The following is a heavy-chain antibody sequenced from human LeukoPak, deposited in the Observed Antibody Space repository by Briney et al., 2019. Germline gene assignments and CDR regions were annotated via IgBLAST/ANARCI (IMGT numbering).Heavy chain of an antibody. D-gene: IGHD1-1*01. V-gene: IGHV3-33*01. CDR1: GFTFSSYG. CDR2: IWYDGSNK. CDR3: ARDRDNWNDSSYYYYYGMDV. J-gene: IGHJ6*04. Sequence: GRSLRLSCAASGFTFSSYGMHWVRQAPGKGLEWVAVIWYDGSNKYYADSVKGRFTISRDNSKNTLYLQLNSLRAEDTAVYYCARDRDNWNDSSYYYYYGMDVWGKGTTVTVSS.